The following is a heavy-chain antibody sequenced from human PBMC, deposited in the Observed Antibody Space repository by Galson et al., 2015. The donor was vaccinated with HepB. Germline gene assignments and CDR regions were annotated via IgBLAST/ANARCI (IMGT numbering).Heavy chain of an antibody. Sequence: SLRLSCAASGFTFGSFNMNWVRQAPGKGLEWISYISSSSTTRYYADSVKGRFTISRDNAKNSLFLQMNSLRDEDTAVYYCARDDFFFGVVISLFDYWGQGTLVAVSS. V-gene: IGHV3-48*02. CDR2: ISSSSTTR. CDR3: ARDDFFFGVVISLFDY. CDR1: GFTFGSFN. J-gene: IGHJ4*02. D-gene: IGHD3-3*01.